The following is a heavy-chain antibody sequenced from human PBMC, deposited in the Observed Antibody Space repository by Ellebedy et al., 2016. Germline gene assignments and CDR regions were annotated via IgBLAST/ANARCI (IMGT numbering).Heavy chain of an antibody. CDR3: SAGTVTTCDY. V-gene: IGHV4-30-2*01. Sequence: SETLSLXXAVSGGSISSGGYSWSWIRQPPGKGLEWIGYIYHSGSTNYNPSLKSRVTISVDTSKNQFSLKLSSVTAADTAVYYCSAGTVTTCDYWGQGTLVTVSS. CDR1: GGSISSGGYS. J-gene: IGHJ4*02. CDR2: IYHSGST. D-gene: IGHD4-17*01.